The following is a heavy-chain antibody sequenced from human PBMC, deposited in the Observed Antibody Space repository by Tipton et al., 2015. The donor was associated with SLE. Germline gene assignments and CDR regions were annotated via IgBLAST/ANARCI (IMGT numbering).Heavy chain of an antibody. D-gene: IGHD3-16*01. V-gene: IGHV4-59*12. CDR3: AREATFGGVVDY. CDR1: GGSISSYY. J-gene: IGHJ4*02. CDR2: IYHSGST. Sequence: TLSLTCTVSGGSISSYYWSWIRQPAGKGLEWIGEIYHSGSTNYNPSLKSRVTISVDKSKNQFSLKLSSVTAADTAVYYCAREATFGGVVDYWGQGTLVTVSS.